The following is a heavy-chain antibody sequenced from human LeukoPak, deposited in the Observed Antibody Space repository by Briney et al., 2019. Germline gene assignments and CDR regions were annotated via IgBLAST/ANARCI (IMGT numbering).Heavy chain of an antibody. CDR3: VRSLDY. CDR2: IAGSDGFT. V-gene: IGHV3-23*01. CDR1: GFPFSSYA. J-gene: IGHJ4*02. Sequence: QPGGSLRLSCAASGFPFSSYAMNWVRQAPGKGLEWVSVIAGSDGFTQYADSVKGRFTISRDNSKNTVYLQTNRLRVEDTALYYCVRSLDYWGQGTLVTVSS.